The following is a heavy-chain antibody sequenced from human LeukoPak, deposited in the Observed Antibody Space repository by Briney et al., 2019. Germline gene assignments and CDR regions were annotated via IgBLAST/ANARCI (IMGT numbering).Heavy chain of an antibody. CDR2: INPNSGGT. Sequence: ASVKVSCKASGYTFTGYYMHWVRQAPGQGLEWMGCINPNSGGTKYAQKFQGGVTLTRDTSISTAYMELSRLRSDDTAVYYCARGETVYGGAIVSWGQGTLVTVSS. V-gene: IGHV1-2*02. CDR3: ARGETVYGGAIVS. J-gene: IGHJ5*01. D-gene: IGHD1-26*01. CDR1: GYTFTGYY.